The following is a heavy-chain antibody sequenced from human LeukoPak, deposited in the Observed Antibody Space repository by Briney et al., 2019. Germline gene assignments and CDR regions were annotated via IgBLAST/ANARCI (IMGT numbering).Heavy chain of an antibody. CDR2: INPNSGGT. V-gene: IGHV1-2*02. D-gene: IGHD3-9*01. CDR3: ARQRGYFDWSSDY. J-gene: IGHJ4*02. CDR1: GYTFTGYY. Sequence: ASVKVSCKASGYTFTGYYMHWVRQALGQGLEWMGWINPNSGGTNYAQKFQGRVTMTRDTSISTAYMELSRLRSDDTAVYYCARQRGYFDWSSDYWGQGTLVTVSS.